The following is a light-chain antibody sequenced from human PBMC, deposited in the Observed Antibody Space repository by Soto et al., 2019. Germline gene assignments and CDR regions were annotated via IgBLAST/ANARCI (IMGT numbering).Light chain of an antibody. CDR1: QSVGGN. CDR3: QHYGAEPIT. Sequence: ELVLTQSPASLSLSPVDRATLSCRASQSVGGNVAWYQQIPGQPPNLLIFGASSRATGIADKFSGSGSGTDFTLTISRLEPADFALYYCQHYGAEPITFGQGTRLEIK. V-gene: IGKV3-20*01. CDR2: GAS. J-gene: IGKJ5*01.